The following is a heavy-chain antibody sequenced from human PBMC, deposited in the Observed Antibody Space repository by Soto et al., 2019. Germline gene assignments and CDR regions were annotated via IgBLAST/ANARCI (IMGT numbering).Heavy chain of an antibody. Sequence: SETLSLTCTVSGGSISSYYWSWIRQPPGKGLEWIGYIYYSGSTNYNPSLKSRVTISVDTSKNQFSLKLSSVTAADTAVYYCASIAVAGRHFDYWGQGTLVTVSS. D-gene: IGHD6-19*01. J-gene: IGHJ4*02. V-gene: IGHV4-59*01. CDR2: IYYSGST. CDR3: ASIAVAGRHFDY. CDR1: GGSISSYY.